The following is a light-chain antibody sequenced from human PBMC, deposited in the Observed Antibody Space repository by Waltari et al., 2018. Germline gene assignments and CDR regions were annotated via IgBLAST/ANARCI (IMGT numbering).Light chain of an antibody. V-gene: IGLV1-44*01. CDR3: AAWDDSLNGWV. CDR1: SSNIGSNT. J-gene: IGLJ3*02. CDR2: SNN. Sequence: QSVLTQPPSASGTPGQRVTISCSGSSSNIGSNTVNWYQQLPGTAPKLLIYSNNPRPSGFPDRFSGPKSGTSASLAIRGLQSEDEADDYCAAWDDSLNGWVFGGGTKLTVL.